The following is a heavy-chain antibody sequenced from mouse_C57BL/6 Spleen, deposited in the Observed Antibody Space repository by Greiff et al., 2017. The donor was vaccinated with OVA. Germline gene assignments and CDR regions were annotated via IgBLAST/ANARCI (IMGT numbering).Heavy chain of an antibody. CDR2: ISSGGSYT. CDR3: ARGTGGFDY. Sequence: EVNLVESGGDLVKPGGSLKLSCAASGFTFSSYGMSWVRQTPDKRLEWVATISSGGSYTYYPDSVKGRFTISRDNAKNTLYLQMSSLKSEDTAMYYCARGTGGFDYWGQGTTLTVSS. CDR1: GFTFSSYG. J-gene: IGHJ2*01. D-gene: IGHD4-1*01. V-gene: IGHV5-6*02.